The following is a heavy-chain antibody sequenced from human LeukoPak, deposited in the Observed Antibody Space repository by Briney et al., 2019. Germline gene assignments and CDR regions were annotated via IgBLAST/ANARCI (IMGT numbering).Heavy chain of an antibody. CDR2: INHSGSA. D-gene: IGHD3-3*01. J-gene: IGHJ4*02. CDR1: GGSLSGSY. V-gene: IGHV4-34*01. CDR3: ARARRDSGYYKVDY. Sequence: SETLSLTCAVYGGSLSGSYWSWIRQPPGKGLEWIGEINHSGSANYNPSLKSRVTLSIDKSKNQFSLDLNSVTAADTAVYYCARARRDSGYYKVDYWGQGTLVTVSS.